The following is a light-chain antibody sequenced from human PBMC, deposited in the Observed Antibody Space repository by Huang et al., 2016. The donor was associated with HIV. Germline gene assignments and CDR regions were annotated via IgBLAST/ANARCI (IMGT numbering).Light chain of an antibody. CDR3: QQYDNSPRT. Sequence: EIVMRQSPATLRQSPGERVTLSCTASQSVSSNLAGYQQKPGQGPRLLVYGASTRATGIPARVSGSGSGTEFTLTISSLQSEDFAVYFCQQYDNSPRTFGQGTKVEIK. V-gene: IGKV3-15*01. CDR2: GAS. CDR1: QSVSSN. J-gene: IGKJ1*01.